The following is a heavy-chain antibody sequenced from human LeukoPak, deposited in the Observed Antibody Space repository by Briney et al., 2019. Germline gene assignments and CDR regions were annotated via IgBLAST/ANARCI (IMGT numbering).Heavy chain of an antibody. CDR3: AKDGIIYSSY. J-gene: IGHJ4*02. CDR1: GFTFSSYA. Sequence: GGSLRLSCAASGFTFSSYAMNWVRQAPGKGLEWVSSISSSDTYIYYADSVKGRFTISRDNAKNSLSLQMNSLRAEDTAVYYCAKDGIIYSSYWGQGTLVTVSS. D-gene: IGHD6-13*01. CDR2: ISSSDTYI. V-gene: IGHV3-21*04.